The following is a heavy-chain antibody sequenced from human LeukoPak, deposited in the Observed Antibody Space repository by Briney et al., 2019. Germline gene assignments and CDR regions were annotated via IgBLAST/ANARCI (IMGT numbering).Heavy chain of an antibody. Sequence: PGGSLRLSCAASGFTLSSYSMDWVRQAPGKGLEWVSSISSSSSYIYYADSVKGRFTISRDNAKNSLYLQMNSLRAEDTAVYYCARRGSGYTEPIDYWGQGTVVTVSS. V-gene: IGHV3-21*01. CDR2: ISSSSSYI. CDR3: ARRGSGYTEPIDY. J-gene: IGHJ4*02. CDR1: GFTLSSYS. D-gene: IGHD5-12*01.